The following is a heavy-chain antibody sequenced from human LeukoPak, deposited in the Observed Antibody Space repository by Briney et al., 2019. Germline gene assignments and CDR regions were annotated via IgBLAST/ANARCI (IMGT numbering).Heavy chain of an antibody. V-gene: IGHV1-46*01. CDR3: AREGGVDSSGYYPTIDY. D-gene: IGHD3-22*01. J-gene: IGHJ4*02. CDR1: GYTFTSYY. Sequence: ASVKVSCRASGYTFTSYYMHWVRQAPGQGLEWMGIINPSGGSTSYAQKFQGRVTMTRDTSTSTVYMELSSLRSEDTAVYYCAREGGVDSSGYYPTIDYWGQGTLVTVSS. CDR2: INPSGGST.